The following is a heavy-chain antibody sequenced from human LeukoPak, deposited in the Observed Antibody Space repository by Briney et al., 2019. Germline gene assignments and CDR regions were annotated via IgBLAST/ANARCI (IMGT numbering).Heavy chain of an antibody. CDR1: GFTFSGSA. CDR3: TRSAVDTAMGYYYYYYMDV. CDR2: IRSKANSYAT. D-gene: IGHD5-18*01. J-gene: IGHJ6*03. V-gene: IGHV3-73*01. Sequence: GGSLRLSCAASGFTFSGSAMHWVRQASGKGLEWVGRIRSKANSYATAYAVSVKGRFTISRDDSKNTAYLQMNSLKTEDTAVYYCTRSAVDTAMGYYYYYYMDVWGKGTTVTVSS.